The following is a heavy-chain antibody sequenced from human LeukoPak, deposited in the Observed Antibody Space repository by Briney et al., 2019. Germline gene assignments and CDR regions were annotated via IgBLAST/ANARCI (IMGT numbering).Heavy chain of an antibody. J-gene: IGHJ4*02. V-gene: IGHV3-30*02. CDR1: GFTFSSYG. D-gene: IGHD5-18*01. CDR2: IRYDGSNK. CDR3: ALRGIQLWLEPIY. Sequence: PGGSLRLSCAASGFTFSSYGMHWVRQAPGKGLEWVAFIRYDGSNKYYADSVKGRFTISRDNPKNTLYLQMNSLRAEDTAVYYCALRGIQLWLEPIYWGQGTLVTVSS.